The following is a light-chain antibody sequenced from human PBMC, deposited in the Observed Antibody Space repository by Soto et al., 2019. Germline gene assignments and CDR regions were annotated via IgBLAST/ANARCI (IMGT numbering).Light chain of an antibody. Sequence: QSVLTQPPSASATPGQRVTISCSGSSSNIGSNTVNWYQQFPGTAPKLLIYNTNKRPSGGPDRFSGSKSGTSASLALSGLQSEDEADYYCASWDDSLNGYVFGTGTKLTVL. CDR3: ASWDDSLNGYV. J-gene: IGLJ1*01. CDR1: SSNIGSNT. V-gene: IGLV1-44*01. CDR2: NTN.